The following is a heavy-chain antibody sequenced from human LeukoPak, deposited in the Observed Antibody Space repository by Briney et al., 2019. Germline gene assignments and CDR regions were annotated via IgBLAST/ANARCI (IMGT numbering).Heavy chain of an antibody. CDR3: AKAPRRVYDLWRRGEGYYFDY. CDR2: ISGSGGST. CDR1: GFTFSSYA. V-gene: IGHV3-23*01. D-gene: IGHD3-3*01. J-gene: IGHJ4*02. Sequence: GGSLRLSCAASGFTFSSYAMSWVRQAPGKGLEWVSAISGSGGSTYYADSVKGRFTISRDNSKNALYLQMNSLRAEDTAVYYCAKAPRRVYDLWRRGEGYYFDYWGQGTLVTVSS.